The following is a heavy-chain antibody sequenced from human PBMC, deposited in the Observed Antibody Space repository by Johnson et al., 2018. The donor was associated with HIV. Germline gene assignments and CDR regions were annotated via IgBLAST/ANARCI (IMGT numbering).Heavy chain of an antibody. V-gene: IGHV3-30*18. CDR3: AKNNEVWGLLPVDAFDV. D-gene: IGHD1-26*01. CDR1: GFTFSDYG. CDR2: ISYDGDNE. J-gene: IGHJ3*01. Sequence: QVQLVESGGGVVQPGGSLRLSCSASGFTFSDYGMQWVRQAPGKGLEWVALISYDGDNEYYGDSVKGRFTISRDNSKNTVYLQVNSLSHEDTAVYYCAKNNEVWGLLPVDAFDVWGQGTSITVSS.